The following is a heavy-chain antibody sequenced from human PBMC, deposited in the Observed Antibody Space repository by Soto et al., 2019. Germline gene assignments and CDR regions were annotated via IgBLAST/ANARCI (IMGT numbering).Heavy chain of an antibody. D-gene: IGHD6-19*01. CDR1: GGTFSSYA. CDR3: ARVRSSGWYVRRYYFDY. Sequence: GASVKVSCKASGGTFSSYAISWVRQAPGQGLEWMGGIIPIFGTANYAQKFQGRVTITADESTSTAYMELSSLRSEDTAVYYCARVRSSGWYVRRYYFDYWGQGTLVTVSS. J-gene: IGHJ4*02. V-gene: IGHV1-69*13. CDR2: IIPIFGTA.